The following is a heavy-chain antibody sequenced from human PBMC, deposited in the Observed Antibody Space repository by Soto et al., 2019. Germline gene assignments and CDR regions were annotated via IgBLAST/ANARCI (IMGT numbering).Heavy chain of an antibody. V-gene: IGHV4-59*08. CDR1: GGSISNVY. J-gene: IGHJ6*03. D-gene: IGHD3-9*01. CDR3: ARTVLGPDLLADSFVDYYYYMDV. CDR2: VYYTGST. Sequence: SETVSLTCTVSGGSISNVYWSWIRQPPGKGLEWIGYVYYTGSTSYNPSLKRRVTFSADSSRGQFSLRLNSVTAADTAVYYCARTVLGPDLLADSFVDYYYYMDVWGQGTTVTVSS.